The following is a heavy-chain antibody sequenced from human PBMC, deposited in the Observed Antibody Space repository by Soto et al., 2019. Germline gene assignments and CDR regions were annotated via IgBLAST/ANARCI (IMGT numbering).Heavy chain of an antibody. CDR2: IDPSDSYT. Sequence: GESLKISCKGSGYSFTSYWISWVRQMPGKGLEWMGRIDPSDSYTNYSPSFQGHVTISADKSISTAYLQWSSLKASDTAMYYCARHGGDLYYFDYWGQGTTVTVSS. CDR1: GYSFTSYW. CDR3: ARHGGDLYYFDY. D-gene: IGHD2-21*02. J-gene: IGHJ4*03. V-gene: IGHV5-10-1*01.